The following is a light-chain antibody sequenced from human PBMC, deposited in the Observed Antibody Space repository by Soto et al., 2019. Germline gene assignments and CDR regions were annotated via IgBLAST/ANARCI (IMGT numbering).Light chain of an antibody. CDR2: WAS. CDR3: QQYYSHRNT. Sequence: DIVMTQSPDSLAVSLGERATINCKSSQSVLYSSNNKNYIAWYQKKPGQPPKLLIYWASTRESGVPDRFSGSGSGTDFTLTISSLQAEDVAVYYCQQYYSHRNTVGQGTKLEIK. J-gene: IGKJ2*01. CDR1: QSVLYSSNNKNY. V-gene: IGKV4-1*01.